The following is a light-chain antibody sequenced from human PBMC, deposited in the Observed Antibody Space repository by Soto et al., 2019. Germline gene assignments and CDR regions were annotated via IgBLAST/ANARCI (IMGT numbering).Light chain of an antibody. CDR3: CSYAGSYTVI. J-gene: IGLJ2*01. V-gene: IGLV2-11*01. Sequence: QSALTQPPSVSGSPGQSVSISCTGTSSDVGGYNYVSWYQQHPGKAPKLMIFDVSRRPSGVPGRFSGSKSGNTASLTISGLQAEDEADYYCCSYAGSYTVIFGGGTKVTVL. CDR1: SSDVGGYNY. CDR2: DVS.